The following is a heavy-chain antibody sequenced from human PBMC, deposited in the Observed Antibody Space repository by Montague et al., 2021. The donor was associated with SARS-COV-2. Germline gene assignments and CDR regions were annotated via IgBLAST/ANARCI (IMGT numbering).Heavy chain of an antibody. J-gene: IGHJ5*02. CDR3: AHLHTGFWSAYYST. D-gene: IGHD3-3*01. CDR2: IYWDDDK. CDR1: GFSLSTSAVG. Sequence: PALVKPTQTLTLTCTSSGFSLSTSAVGVGWIRQPPGKALQWLALIYWDDDKRYSPSLKTRLTVTKDTSKNQVVPTMTNMDPVDTATYYCAHLHTGFWSAYYSTWGQGTLVTVSS. V-gene: IGHV2-5*02.